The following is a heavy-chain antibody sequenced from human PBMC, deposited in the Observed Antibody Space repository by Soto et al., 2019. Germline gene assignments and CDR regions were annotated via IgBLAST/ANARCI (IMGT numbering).Heavy chain of an antibody. Sequence: GGSLRLSCAASGFTFSSYAMRWVRQAPGKGLEWVSAISGSGGSTYYADSVKGRFTISRDNSKNTLYLQMNSLRAEDTAVDYCAKGGDDDSSGYAFDIWGQGTMVTVSS. CDR3: AKGGDDDSSGYAFDI. D-gene: IGHD3-22*01. J-gene: IGHJ3*02. CDR1: GFTFSSYA. CDR2: ISGSGGST. V-gene: IGHV3-23*01.